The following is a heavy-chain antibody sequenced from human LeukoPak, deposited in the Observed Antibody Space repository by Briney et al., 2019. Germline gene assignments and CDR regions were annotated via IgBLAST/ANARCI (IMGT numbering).Heavy chain of an antibody. V-gene: IGHV4-59*01. CDR1: GGSISSYY. Sequence: PSETLSLTCTVSGGSISSYYWSWIRQPPGQGLEWIGYIYYIGSTNYNPSLKSRVTISVDTSKNQFSLKLSSVTAADTAVYYCARDRRYTAMGSFDYWGQGTLVAVSS. CDR3: ARDRRYTAMGSFDY. J-gene: IGHJ4*02. D-gene: IGHD5-18*01. CDR2: IYYIGST.